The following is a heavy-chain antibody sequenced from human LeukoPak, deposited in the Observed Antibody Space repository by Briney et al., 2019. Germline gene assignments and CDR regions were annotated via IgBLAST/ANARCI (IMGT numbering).Heavy chain of an antibody. Sequence: ETLSLTCAVYGGSFSGYYWSWIRQPPGKGLEWVASISSSSSYIYYADSVKGRFTISRDNAKNSLYLQMNSLRAEDTAVYYCARDLGGSDFWSGFSHYYYGMDVWGQGTTVTVSS. CDR2: ISSSSSYI. V-gene: IGHV3-21*01. CDR3: ARDLGGSDFWSGFSHYYYGMDV. J-gene: IGHJ6*02. D-gene: IGHD3-3*01. CDR1: GGSFSGYY.